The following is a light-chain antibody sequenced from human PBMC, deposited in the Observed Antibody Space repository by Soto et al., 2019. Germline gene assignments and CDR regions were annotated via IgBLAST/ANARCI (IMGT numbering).Light chain of an antibody. CDR2: DVT. Sequence: QSALTQPRSVSGSPGQSVAISCTGTSSDVGGYYYVSWYQHHPGKAPKLMIYDVTKRPSGVPDRFSGSKSGNTASLTISGLQADDEADYYCCSYAGSYTFVVFGGGTKLTVL. CDR1: SSDVGGYYY. V-gene: IGLV2-11*01. CDR3: CSYAGSYTFVV. J-gene: IGLJ3*02.